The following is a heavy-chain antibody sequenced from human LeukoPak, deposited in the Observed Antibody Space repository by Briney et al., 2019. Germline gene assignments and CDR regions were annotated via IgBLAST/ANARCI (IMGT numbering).Heavy chain of an antibody. J-gene: IGHJ4*02. CDR2: INTDGSII. V-gene: IGHV3-74*01. D-gene: IGHD3-10*01. CDR3: VKSPWYHGSGSYSGTIH. Sequence: GGSLTLSCAASGFTFSRYWMYWARQVPGKGLVWVARINTDGSIIDYADSVKGRFTISRDNTKNTLFLQMNSLRAEDTAVYYCVKSPWYHGSGSYSGTIHWGQGTLVTVSS. CDR1: GFTFSRYW.